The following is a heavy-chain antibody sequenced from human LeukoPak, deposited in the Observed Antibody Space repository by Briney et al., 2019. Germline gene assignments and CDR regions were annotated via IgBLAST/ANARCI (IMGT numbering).Heavy chain of an antibody. D-gene: IGHD3-10*01. CDR2: FSGSGGRT. CDR1: GFTFSSYG. J-gene: IGHJ4*02. CDR3: VRETAGGAIDY. V-gene: IGHV3-23*01. Sequence: PGGSLRLSCAASGFTFSSYGMSWVRQAPGKGLEWVSTFSGSGGRTKYVASVKGRFTISRDNSKNSLYIQMNSLRAGDTAVYYCVRETAGGAIDYWGQGTLVTVSS.